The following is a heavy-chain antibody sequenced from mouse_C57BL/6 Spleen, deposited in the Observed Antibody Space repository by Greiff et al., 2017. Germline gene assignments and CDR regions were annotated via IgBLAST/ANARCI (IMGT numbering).Heavy chain of an antibody. CDR2: IDPSDSET. CDR1: GYTFTSYW. J-gene: IGHJ4*01. CDR3: AREGLDSSGYGDY. Sequence: QVQLQQPGAELVRPGSSVKLSCKASGYTFTSYWMQWVKQRPIQGLEWIGNIDPSDSETHYNQKFKDKATLTVDKSSSTAYMQLSSLTSADSAVYYCAREGLDSSGYGDYWGQGTSVTVSS. D-gene: IGHD3-2*02. V-gene: IGHV1-52*01.